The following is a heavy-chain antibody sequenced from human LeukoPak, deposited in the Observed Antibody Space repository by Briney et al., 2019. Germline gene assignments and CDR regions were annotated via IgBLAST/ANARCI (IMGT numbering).Heavy chain of an antibody. CDR1: GGSISSSSYY. V-gene: IGHV4-39*07. D-gene: IGHD2-15*01. CDR2: IYYSGST. CDR3: ARGFDIVVVVAATHLGAFDI. Sequence: PSETLSLTCTVSGGSISSSSYYWGWIRQPPGKGLGWIGSIYYSGSTYYNPSLKSRVTISVDTSKNQFSLKLSSVTAADTAVYYCARGFDIVVVVAATHLGAFDIWGQGTMVTVSS. J-gene: IGHJ3*02.